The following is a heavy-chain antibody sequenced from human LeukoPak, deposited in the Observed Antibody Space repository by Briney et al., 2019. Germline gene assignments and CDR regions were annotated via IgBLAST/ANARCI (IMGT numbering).Heavy chain of an antibody. J-gene: IGHJ6*04. D-gene: IGHD6-19*01. CDR3: ARGGVAGTYYYYYYGMDV. CDR2: IYRSGST. Sequence: SETLSPICAVSGGSISSSNWWSWVRQPPGKGLEWIGEIYRSGSTNYNPSLKSRVTISVDKSKNQFSLKLSSVTAADTAVYYCARGGVAGTYYYYYYGMDVWGKGTTVTVSS. CDR1: GGSISSSNW. V-gene: IGHV4-4*02.